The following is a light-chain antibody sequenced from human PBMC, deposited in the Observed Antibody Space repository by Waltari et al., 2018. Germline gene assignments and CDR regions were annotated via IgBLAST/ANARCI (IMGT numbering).Light chain of an antibody. V-gene: IGLV1-51*01. CDR3: GTWDSSLSAVV. Sequence: QSVLTQPPSVSAAPGQRVTITCSGSSSNIGKNYVSWHQQLPGTAPKLLIYDNNKRPSGMPDRFSGSKSGTSATLGITGLQTGDEADYYCGTWDSSLSAVVFGGGTKLTVL. J-gene: IGLJ2*01. CDR2: DNN. CDR1: SSNIGKNY.